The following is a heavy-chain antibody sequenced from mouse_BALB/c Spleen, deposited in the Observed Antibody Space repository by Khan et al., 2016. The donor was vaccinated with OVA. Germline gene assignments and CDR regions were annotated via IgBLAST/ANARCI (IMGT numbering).Heavy chain of an antibody. Sequence: DLVKPGASVKLSCKASGYTFTSYWITWIKQRPGQGLEWIGRIAPGNGSSYYNEMFKVKATLTVDTSSTTAYIQLSSLSSEDSAVYFCARAMGGKVPLDYWGQGTTLTVSS. D-gene: IGHD1-1*02. CDR1: GYTFTSYW. V-gene: IGHV1S41*01. J-gene: IGHJ2*01. CDR3: ARAMGGKVPLDY. CDR2: IAPGNGSS.